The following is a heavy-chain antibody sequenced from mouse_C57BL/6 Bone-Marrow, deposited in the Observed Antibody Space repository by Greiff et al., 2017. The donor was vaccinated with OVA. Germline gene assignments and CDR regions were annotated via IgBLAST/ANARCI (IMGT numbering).Heavy chain of an antibody. D-gene: IGHD2-12*01. CDR2: INPNNGGT. J-gene: IGHJ1*03. CDR1: GYTFTDYY. CDR3: ARYDYWYFDV. Sequence: EVQLQQSGPELVKPGASVKISCKASGYTFTDYYMNWVKQSHGKSLEWIGDINPNNGGTSYNQKFKGKATLTVDTSSSTASMALRSLTSEDSAVYDCARYDYWYFDVWGTGTTVTVSS. V-gene: IGHV1-26*01.